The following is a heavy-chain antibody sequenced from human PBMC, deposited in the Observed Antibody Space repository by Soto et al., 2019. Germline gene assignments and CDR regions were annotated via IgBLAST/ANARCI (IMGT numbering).Heavy chain of an antibody. J-gene: IGHJ3*01. CDR3: ATRVDGWCSVNNCYSTAYNS. CDR1: GFTFSNYA. V-gene: IGHV3-23*01. CDR2: ISGSGDST. D-gene: IGHD2-15*01. Sequence: EVHFLESGGGLVQPGGSLRLSCVGSGFTFSNYAVTWVRQAPGKGLEWVSAISGSGDSTKYADAAKGRFTISRDNSQNTVFLQMNSLTAEDMAVYFCATRVDGWCSVNNCYSTAYNSWDHGTKVSVSS.